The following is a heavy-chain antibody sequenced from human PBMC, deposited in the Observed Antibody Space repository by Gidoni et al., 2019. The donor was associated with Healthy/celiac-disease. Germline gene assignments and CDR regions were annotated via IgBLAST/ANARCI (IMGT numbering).Heavy chain of an antibody. CDR1: GFTFGSYA. D-gene: IGHD2-15*01. V-gene: IGHV3-23*01. J-gene: IGHJ5*02. CDR2: ISGSGGST. CDR3: AKDRWDIVVVVAAMDWFDP. Sequence: EVQLLESGGGLVQPGGSLRLSFATSGFTFGSYAMRWVRQAPGKGLEWASAISGSGGSTYYADSVKGRFTISRDNSKNTLYLQMNSLRAEDTAVYYCAKDRWDIVVVVAAMDWFDPWGQGTLVTVSS.